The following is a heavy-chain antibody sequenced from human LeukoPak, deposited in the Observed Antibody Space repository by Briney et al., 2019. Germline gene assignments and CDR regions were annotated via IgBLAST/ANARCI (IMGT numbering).Heavy chain of an antibody. V-gene: IGHV4-34*01. J-gene: IGHJ6*02. CDR1: GGSFSGYY. CDR2: INHSGST. Sequence: SETLSLTCAVYGGSFSGYYWSWIRRPPGKGLEWIGEINHSGSTNYNPSLKSRVTISVDTSKNQFSLKLSSVTAADTAVYYCARGLWFGEFDVWGQGTTVTVSS. D-gene: IGHD3-10*01. CDR3: ARGLWFGEFDV.